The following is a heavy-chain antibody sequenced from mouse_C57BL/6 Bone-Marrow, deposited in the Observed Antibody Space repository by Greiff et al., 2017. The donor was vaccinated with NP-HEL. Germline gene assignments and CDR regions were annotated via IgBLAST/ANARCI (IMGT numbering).Heavy chain of an antibody. CDR1: GYTFTSYG. Sequence: QVQLQQSGAELARPGASVKLSCKASGYTFTSYGISWVKQRTGQGLEWIGEIYPRSGNTYYNEKFKGKATLTADKSSSTAYMELRSLTSEDSAVDFCERDNGRYFDVWGTGTTVTVSS. CDR3: ERDNGRYFDV. CDR2: IYPRSGNT. V-gene: IGHV1-81*01. J-gene: IGHJ1*03.